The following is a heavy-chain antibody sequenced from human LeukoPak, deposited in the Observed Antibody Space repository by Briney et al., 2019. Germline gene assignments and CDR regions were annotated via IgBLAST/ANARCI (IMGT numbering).Heavy chain of an antibody. J-gene: IGHJ4*02. D-gene: IGHD3-10*01. CDR1: GYTFTSYG. CDR2: ISAYNGNT. CDR3: ARGLRWFGGSYYFDY. V-gene: IGHV1-18*01. Sequence: RASVKVSCKASGYTFTSYGISWVRQAPGQGLEWMGWISAYNGNTNYAQKLQGRVTMTTDTSASTAYMELSSLRSEDTAVYYCARGLRWFGGSYYFDYWGQGTLVTVSS.